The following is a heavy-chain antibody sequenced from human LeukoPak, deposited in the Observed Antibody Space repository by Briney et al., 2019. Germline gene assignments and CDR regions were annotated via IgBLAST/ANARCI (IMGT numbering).Heavy chain of an antibody. J-gene: IGHJ5*02. CDR1: GYTFTSYG. V-gene: IGHV1-3*01. CDR3: ARDGLGYCSSTSCYRGFDP. D-gene: IGHD2-2*01. CDR2: INAGNGNT. Sequence: ASVKVSCKASGYTFTSYGISWVRQAPGQRLEWMGWINAGNGNTKYSQKFQGRVTITRDTPASTAYMELSSLRSEDTAVYYCARDGLGYCSSTSCYRGFDPWGQGTLVTVSS.